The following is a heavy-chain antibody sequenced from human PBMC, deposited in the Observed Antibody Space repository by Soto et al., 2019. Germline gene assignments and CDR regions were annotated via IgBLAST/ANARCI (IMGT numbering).Heavy chain of an antibody. CDR2: ISGSGGST. CDR3: AKDSDYCSSTSCYAQPAEYFQH. CDR1: GFTFSSYA. Sequence: GGSLRLSCAASGFTFSSYAMSWVRQAPGKGLEWVSAISGSGGSTYYADSVKGRFTISRDNSKNTLYLQMNSLRAEDTAVYYCAKDSDYCSSTSCYAQPAEYFQHWGQGTLVTVSS. D-gene: IGHD2-2*01. J-gene: IGHJ1*01. V-gene: IGHV3-23*01.